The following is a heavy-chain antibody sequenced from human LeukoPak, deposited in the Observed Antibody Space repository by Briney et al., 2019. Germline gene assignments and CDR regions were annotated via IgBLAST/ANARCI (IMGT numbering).Heavy chain of an antibody. V-gene: IGHV4-59*01. CDR3: ARGYSSSWYLDY. D-gene: IGHD6-13*01. Sequence: SETLSLTCTVSGDSISSYYWSWIRQPPGKGLEWIGYIYYSGSTNYNPSLKSRVTISVDTSKNQFSLKLSSVTAADTAVYYCARGYSSSWYLDYWGQGTLVTVSS. CDR2: IYYSGST. J-gene: IGHJ4*02. CDR1: GDSISSYY.